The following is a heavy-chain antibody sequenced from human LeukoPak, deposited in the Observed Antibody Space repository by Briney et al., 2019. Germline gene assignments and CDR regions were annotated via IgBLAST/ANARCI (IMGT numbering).Heavy chain of an antibody. CDR3: AKGGYCSGGSCYPLDY. V-gene: IGHV3-30*18. D-gene: IGHD2-15*01. CDR2: ISYDGSNK. Sequence: PGRSLRLSCAASGFTFSSYGMHWVRQAPGKGLEWVAVISYDGSNKYYADSVKGRFTISRDNSKNTLYLQMNSLRAGDTAVYYCAKGGYCSGGSCYPLDYWGQGTLVTVSS. CDR1: GFTFSSYG. J-gene: IGHJ4*02.